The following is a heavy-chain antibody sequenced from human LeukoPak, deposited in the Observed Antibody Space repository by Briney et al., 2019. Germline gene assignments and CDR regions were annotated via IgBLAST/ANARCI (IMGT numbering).Heavy chain of an antibody. D-gene: IGHD3-3*01. Sequence: GGSLRLSCAASGFTFDNYGMHWVRQAPGKGLVWVSRINSDGSSTNYADSVKGRFTISRDNAKNTLYLQMNSLRAEDTAVYFCATEYYDFWSGYYNKGDYWGQGTLVTVSS. CDR2: INSDGSST. J-gene: IGHJ4*02. V-gene: IGHV3-74*01. CDR1: GFTFDNYG. CDR3: ATEYYDFWSGYYNKGDY.